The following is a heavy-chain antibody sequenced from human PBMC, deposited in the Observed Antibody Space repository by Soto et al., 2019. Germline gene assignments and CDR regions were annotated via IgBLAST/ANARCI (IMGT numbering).Heavy chain of an antibody. CDR2: ISACNGNT. D-gene: IGHD2-2*02. V-gene: IGHV1-18*04. J-gene: IGHJ6*02. CDR3: ARVGCSSTSCYTYPRYYYYYYGMDV. Sequence: GASVKVSCKASGYTFTSYGISWVRQAPGQGLEWMGWISACNGNTNYAQKLQGRVTMTTDTSTSTAYMELRSLRSDDTAVYYCARVGCSSTSCYTYPRYYYYYYGMDVWGQGTTVTVSS. CDR1: GYTFTSYG.